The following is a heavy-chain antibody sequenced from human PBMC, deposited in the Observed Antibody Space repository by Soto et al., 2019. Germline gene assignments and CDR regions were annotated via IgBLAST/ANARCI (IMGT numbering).Heavy chain of an antibody. J-gene: IGHJ4*02. CDR3: TRRVRSTGLIDD. Sequence: PSETLSLTCTVSGNSISGTSSFWAWIRQPPGKNLEWIGSVYYTGSTYYNSSLKSRVSISIDTSKNQFSLSLNSVTAADTAVYYGTRRVRSTGLIDDWGKGALVTVYS. D-gene: IGHD4-4*01. V-gene: IGHV4-39*01. CDR1: GNSISGTSSF. CDR2: VYYTGST.